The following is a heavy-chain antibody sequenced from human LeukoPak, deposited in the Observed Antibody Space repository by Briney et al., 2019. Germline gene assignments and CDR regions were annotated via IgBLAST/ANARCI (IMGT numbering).Heavy chain of an antibody. CDR3: ARIGSGWYWDY. Sequence: GGSLRLSCTASGFTFGDYAMTWFRQAPGQGLEWVSSLSGGSDHIYYADPVKGRFTISRGNAKNSLYLQMNSLRAEVTAVYYCARIGSGWYWDYWGQGTLVTVSS. CDR2: LSGGSDHI. D-gene: IGHD6-19*01. V-gene: IGHV3-21*01. CDR1: GFTFGDYA. J-gene: IGHJ4*02.